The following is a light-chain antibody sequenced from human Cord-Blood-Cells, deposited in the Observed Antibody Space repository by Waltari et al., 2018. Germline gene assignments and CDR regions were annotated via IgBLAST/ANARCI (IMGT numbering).Light chain of an antibody. CDR2: DVS. V-gene: IGLV2-14*01. J-gene: IGLJ3*02. CDR3: SSYTGSSTWV. CDR1: SSDVGGYNY. Sequence: QSALTQPASVSGSPGQSITISCTGTSSDVGGYNYVSWYQQHPGKAPKLMIFDVSKRPSGVSNRFSGSKSGNTATLTIYRLQAEDEADYYCSSYTGSSTWVFGGGTKLTVL.